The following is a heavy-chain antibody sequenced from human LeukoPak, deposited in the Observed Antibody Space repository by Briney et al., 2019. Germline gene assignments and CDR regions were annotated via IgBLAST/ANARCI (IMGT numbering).Heavy chain of an antibody. CDR3: ARDGGYSSGYYFDY. CDR1: GFTFDDYG. V-gene: IGHV3-20*04. J-gene: IGHJ4*02. CDR2: INWNGGST. D-gene: IGHD6-19*01. Sequence: GGSLRLSCAASGFTFDDYGMSWVRQAPGKGLEWVSGINWNGGSTGYADSVKGRFTISRDNAKNSLYLQMNSLRAEDTALYCCARDGGYSSGYYFDYWGQGTLVTVSS.